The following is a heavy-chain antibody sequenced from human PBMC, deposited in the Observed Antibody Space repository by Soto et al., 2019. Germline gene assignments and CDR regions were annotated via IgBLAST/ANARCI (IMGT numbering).Heavy chain of an antibody. D-gene: IGHD4-17*01. CDR1: GYTFTGYY. CDR3: ARADYGDASQHDAFDI. J-gene: IGHJ3*02. V-gene: IGHV1-2*04. Sequence: ASVKVSCKASGYTFTGYYMHWVRQAPGQGLEWMGWINPNSGGTNYAQKFQGWVTMTRDTSISTAYMELSRLRSDDTAVYYCARADYGDASQHDAFDIWGQGTMVTVS. CDR2: INPNSGGT.